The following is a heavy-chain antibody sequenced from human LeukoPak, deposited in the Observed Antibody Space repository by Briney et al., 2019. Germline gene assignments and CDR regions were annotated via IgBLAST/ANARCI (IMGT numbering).Heavy chain of an antibody. CDR1: GYTFTSYG. J-gene: IGHJ6*02. V-gene: IGHV1-18*01. CDR2: ISAYNGNT. CDR3: ARGVPTFTPYYYYYYGMDV. Sequence: ASVKVSCKASGYTFTSYGISWVRRAPGQGLEWMGWISAYNGNTNYAQKLQGRVTMTTDTSTSTAYMELRSLRSDDTAVYYCARGVPTFTPYYYYYYGMDVWGQGTTVTVSS. D-gene: IGHD1-1*01.